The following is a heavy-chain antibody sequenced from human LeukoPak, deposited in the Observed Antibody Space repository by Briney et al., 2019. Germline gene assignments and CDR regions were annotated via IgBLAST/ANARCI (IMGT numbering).Heavy chain of an antibody. CDR3: AREANYYGSGSYFEGTFDY. D-gene: IGHD3-10*01. J-gene: IGHJ4*02. Sequence: SETLSLTCTVSGGSISSSSYYWSWIRQPPGKGLEWIGEINHSGSTNYSPSLKSRVTLSVDTSKNQFSLRLSSVTAADTAVYYCAREANYYGSGSYFEGTFDYWGQGSLVTVSS. CDR1: GGSISSSSYY. V-gene: IGHV4-39*07. CDR2: INHSGST.